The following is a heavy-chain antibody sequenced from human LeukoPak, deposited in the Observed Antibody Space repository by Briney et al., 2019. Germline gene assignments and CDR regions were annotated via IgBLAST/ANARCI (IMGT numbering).Heavy chain of an antibody. Sequence: GESLKISCKASGYSFTSYWIGWVRQMPGKGLEWMGIIYTGDSDTRYSPSFQGQVTISADKSISTAYLQWSSLKASDTAMYYCARTGYGQLPTYYFDYWGQGTLVTVSS. V-gene: IGHV5-51*01. J-gene: IGHJ4*02. D-gene: IGHD2-2*01. CDR2: IYTGDSDT. CDR1: GYSFTSYW. CDR3: ARTGYGQLPTYYFDY.